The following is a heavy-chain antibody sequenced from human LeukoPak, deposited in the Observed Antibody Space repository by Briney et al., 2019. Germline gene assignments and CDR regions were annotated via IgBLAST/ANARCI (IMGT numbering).Heavy chain of an antibody. D-gene: IGHD2-15*01. CDR3: ARVGGILGY. V-gene: IGHV3-21*01. CDR2: ISGSGDDI. Sequence: GGSLRLSCVASGFTFSYYAMSWVRQAPGKGLEWVSTISGSGDDIYYADSVKGRFTISRDNAKNSLYLQMNSLRAEDTAVYYCARVGGILGYWGQGTLVTVSS. CDR1: GFTFSYYA. J-gene: IGHJ4*02.